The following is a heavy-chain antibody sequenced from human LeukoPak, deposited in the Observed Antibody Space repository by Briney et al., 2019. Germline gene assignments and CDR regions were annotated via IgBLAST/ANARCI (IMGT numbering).Heavy chain of an antibody. CDR3: AREDPQTRVPEGMDV. D-gene: IGHD4/OR15-4a*01. CDR1: GGSISYYY. V-gene: IGHV4-59*01. J-gene: IGHJ6*02. Sequence: PSETLSLTCTVSGGSISYYYWSWIRQSPGKGLEWIGYVYYSGTTNYNPSLKSRVTISVDTSRNQFSLQLRSVTAADTTVCYCAREDPQTRVPEGMDVWGQGTTVTVSS. CDR2: VYYSGTT.